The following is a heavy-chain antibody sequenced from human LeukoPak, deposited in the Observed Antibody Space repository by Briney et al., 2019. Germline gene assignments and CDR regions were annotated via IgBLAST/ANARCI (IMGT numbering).Heavy chain of an antibody. CDR2: ISYDGSNK. D-gene: IGHD2-8*01. CDR1: GFTFSSYA. V-gene: IGHV3-30-3*01. Sequence: GGSLRLSCAASGFTFSSYAMHWVRQAPGKGLEWVAVISYDGSNKYYADSVKGRFTISRDNSKNTLYLQMNSLRAEDTAVYYCAKGRRTNFYYYALDAWGQGTTVTVSS. J-gene: IGHJ6*02. CDR3: AKGRRTNFYYYALDA.